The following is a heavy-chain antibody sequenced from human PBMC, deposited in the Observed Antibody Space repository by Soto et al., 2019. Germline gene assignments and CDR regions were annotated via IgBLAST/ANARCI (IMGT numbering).Heavy chain of an antibody. Sequence: ASVKVSCKASGYTFTSYGISWVRQAPGQGLEWMGWISAYNGNTNYAQKLQGRVTMTTDTSTSTAYMELRSLRSDDTAVYYCARAPPDSITIFGVVTGVAYYYMDVWGKGTTVTVSS. V-gene: IGHV1-18*01. CDR3: ARAPPDSITIFGVVTGVAYYYMDV. D-gene: IGHD3-3*01. CDR2: ISAYNGNT. CDR1: GYTFTSYG. J-gene: IGHJ6*03.